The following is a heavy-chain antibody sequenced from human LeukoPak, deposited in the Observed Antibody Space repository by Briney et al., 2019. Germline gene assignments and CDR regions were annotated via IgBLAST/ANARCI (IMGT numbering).Heavy chain of an antibody. CDR1: GXTFSSYA. Sequence: PGGSLRLSCAASGXTFSSYAVSWVRQGPGKGLEWVSAITGGGGSTNYADSVKGRFTISRDSSKSTLYLQMNSLRAEDTAVYYCGKGRGGNNYDLDHWGQGTLVTVSS. CDR2: ITGGGGST. CDR3: GKGRGGNNYDLDH. V-gene: IGHV3-23*01. D-gene: IGHD2-15*01. J-gene: IGHJ4*02.